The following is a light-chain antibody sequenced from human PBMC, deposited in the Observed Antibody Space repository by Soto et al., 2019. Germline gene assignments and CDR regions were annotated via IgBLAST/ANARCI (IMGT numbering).Light chain of an antibody. Sequence: QSALTQPPSASGSPGQSVTISCTGTSSDVGGFNYVSWYQKHPGKAPKLMIFEVTKRPSGVPDRFSGSKSGNTASLTVSGLQAEDEADYYCSSYADSNNLLFGGGTKVTVL. J-gene: IGLJ3*02. CDR2: EVT. V-gene: IGLV2-8*01. CDR3: SSYADSNNLL. CDR1: SSDVGGFNY.